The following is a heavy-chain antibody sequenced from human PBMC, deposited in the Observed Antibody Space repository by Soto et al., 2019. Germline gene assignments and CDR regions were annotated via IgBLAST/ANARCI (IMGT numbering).Heavy chain of an antibody. J-gene: IGHJ6*02. CDR1: GYSFTSYW. D-gene: IGHD1-26*01. Sequence: GESLKISCKGSGYSFTSYWIGWVRQMPGKGLEWMGIIYPGDSDTRYSPPFQGQVTISADKSISTAYLQWSSLKASDTAMYYCARRLVGATGDYYYYYGMDVWGQGTTVTVSS. CDR2: IYPGDSDT. CDR3: ARRLVGATGDYYYYYGMDV. V-gene: IGHV5-51*01.